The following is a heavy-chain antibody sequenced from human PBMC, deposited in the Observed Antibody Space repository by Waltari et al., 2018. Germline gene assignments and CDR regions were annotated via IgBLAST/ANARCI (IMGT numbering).Heavy chain of an antibody. CDR3: SRSPAGYSRSDY. CDR2: IDKDGDGT. CDR1: GLAFSSYG. V-gene: IGHV3-74*01. Sequence: EVRLEVSGRGFVQPGGSLRLSCAASGLAFSSYGMHWVRQAPGKGLVWVSRIDKDGDGTTYADSVMGRFTISRDNAKNTVYLEMNSLRAEDTAVYYCSRSPAGYSRSDYWGQGTLVTVSS. J-gene: IGHJ4*02. D-gene: IGHD5-18*01.